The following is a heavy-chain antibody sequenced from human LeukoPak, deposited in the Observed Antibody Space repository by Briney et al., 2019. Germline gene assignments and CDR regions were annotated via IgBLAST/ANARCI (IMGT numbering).Heavy chain of an antibody. Sequence: SETLSLTCAVSGGSISSGGYSWSWIRQPPGKGLEWIGYIYHSGSTYYNPSLKSRVTISVDRSKNQFSLKLSSVTAADTAVYYCARGRIYGGNSFHYWGQGTLVTVSS. J-gene: IGHJ4*02. D-gene: IGHD4-23*01. CDR1: GGSISSGGYS. V-gene: IGHV4-30-2*01. CDR3: ARGRIYGGNSFHY. CDR2: IYHSGST.